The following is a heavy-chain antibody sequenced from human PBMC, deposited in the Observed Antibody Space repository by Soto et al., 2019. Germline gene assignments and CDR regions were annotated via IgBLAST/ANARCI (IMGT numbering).Heavy chain of an antibody. CDR3: ARTEGGYYGMDV. Sequence: QVQLVQSGAEVKKPGASVKVSCKASGYTFTSYGISWVRQAPGQGLEWMGWISAYNGNANSAQKLQDRVTVTTDTSTSTAYMELRSLRSDDTAMYYCARTEGGYYGMDVWGQGTTVTVSS. V-gene: IGHV1-18*01. D-gene: IGHD2-15*01. CDR2: ISAYNGNA. CDR1: GYTFTSYG. J-gene: IGHJ6*02.